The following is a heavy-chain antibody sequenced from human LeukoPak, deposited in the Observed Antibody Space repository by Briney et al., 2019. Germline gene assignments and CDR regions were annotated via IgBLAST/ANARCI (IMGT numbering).Heavy chain of an antibody. CDR1: GFTFSSYW. J-gene: IGHJ4*02. CDR2: ISYDGSNK. D-gene: IGHD4-17*01. V-gene: IGHV3-30*03. Sequence: GGSLRLSCAASGFTFSSYWMSWVRQAPGKGLEWVAVISYDGSNKYYADSVKGRFIISRDNSKNTLYLQMNSLRAEDTAVYYCARDLYDYGDYGGANDYWGQGTLVTVSS. CDR3: ARDLYDYGDYGGANDY.